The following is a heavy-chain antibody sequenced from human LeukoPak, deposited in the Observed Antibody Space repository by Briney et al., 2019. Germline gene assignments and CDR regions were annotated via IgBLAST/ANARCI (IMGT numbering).Heavy chain of an antibody. D-gene: IGHD3-3*01. V-gene: IGHV4-61*02. CDR2: IYTSGST. CDR1: GGSISSGSYY. Sequence: SETLSLTCTVSGGSISSGSYYWSWIRQPAGKGLEWIGRIYTSGSTNYNPSLKSRVTISVDTSKNQFSLKLSSVTAADTAVYYCASDRGASITIFGVVIPGDYYYYYMDVWGKGTTVTVSS. J-gene: IGHJ6*03. CDR3: ASDRGASITIFGVVIPGDYYYYYMDV.